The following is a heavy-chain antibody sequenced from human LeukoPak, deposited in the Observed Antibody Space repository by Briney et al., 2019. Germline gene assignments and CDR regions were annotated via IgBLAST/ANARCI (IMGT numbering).Heavy chain of an antibody. D-gene: IGHD2-2*01. CDR1: GWSFSGYY. J-gene: IGHJ5*02. CDR3: ARETPYCSSTSCYGWFDP. CDR2: INHSGST. V-gene: IGHV4-34*01. Sequence: SETLSLTCAVYGWSFSGYYWSWIRQPPGKGLEWIGEINHSGSTNYNPSLKSRITISVDTSKNQFSLKLSSVTAADTAVYYCARETPYCSSTSCYGWFDPWGQGTLVTVSS.